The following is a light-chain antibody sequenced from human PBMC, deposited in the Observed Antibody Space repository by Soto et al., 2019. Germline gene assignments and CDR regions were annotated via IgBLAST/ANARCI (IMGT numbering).Light chain of an antibody. V-gene: IGLV2-23*01. J-gene: IGLJ2*01. CDR3: CSYAGSSSVI. Sequence: QSALTQPAYVSGSPGQSITISCTGTSSDVGYYNLVSWYRQHPGKAPTVLIYEADKRPSGISNRFSGSKSGNTASLTISGLIPEDEAEYYCCSYAGSSSVIFGGGTKLTVL. CDR1: SSDVGYYNL. CDR2: EAD.